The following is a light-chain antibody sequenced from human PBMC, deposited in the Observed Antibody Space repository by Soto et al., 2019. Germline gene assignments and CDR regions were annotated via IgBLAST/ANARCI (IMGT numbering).Light chain of an antibody. CDR1: QIIGRS. CDR2: DAL. Sequence: DIQMTQSPSTRSASLGDRVTITCRASQIIGRSLAWYQHKPGKAPKLLIYDALTLQSGVPSRYSGSESGTEFTFTISSLQPADSATYYCQQYYSYPYTFGQGTKLEI. V-gene: IGKV1-5*01. J-gene: IGKJ2*01. CDR3: QQYYSYPYT.